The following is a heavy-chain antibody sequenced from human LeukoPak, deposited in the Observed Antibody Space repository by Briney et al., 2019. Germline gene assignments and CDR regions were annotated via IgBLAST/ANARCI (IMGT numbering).Heavy chain of an antibody. D-gene: IGHD5-18*01. CDR1: GGTFSSYA. J-gene: IGHJ4*02. CDR3: ASCGYSYGLYYFDY. V-gene: IGHV1-69*13. Sequence: ASVKVSCKASGGTFSSYAISWVRQAPGQGLEWMGGIIPISGTANYAQKFQGRVTITADESTSTAYMELSSLRSEDTAVYYCASCGYSYGLYYFDYWGQGTLVTVSS. CDR2: IIPISGTA.